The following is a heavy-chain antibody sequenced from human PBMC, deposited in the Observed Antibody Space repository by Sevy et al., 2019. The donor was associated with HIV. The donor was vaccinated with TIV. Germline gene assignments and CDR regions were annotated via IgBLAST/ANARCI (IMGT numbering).Heavy chain of an antibody. J-gene: IGHJ4*02. V-gene: IGHV3-66*01. CDR2: IHSDDTT. CDR1: GFTVNSNY. D-gene: IGHD5-18*01. CDR3: ARGKSGYGYALNY. Sequence: GGSLRLSCAASGFTVNSNYMTWVRQAPGKGLEGVSVIHSDDTTYHADSVKDRFTISRDNFKNTLYLDMSSLRGEDTADYYCARGKSGYGYALNYWGQGTLVTVSS.